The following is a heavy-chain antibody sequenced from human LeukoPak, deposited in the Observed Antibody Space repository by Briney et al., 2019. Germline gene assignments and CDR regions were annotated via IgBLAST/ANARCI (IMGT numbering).Heavy chain of an antibody. CDR2: INHSGST. Sequence: SETLSLTCAVYGGSFSGYYWSWIRQPPGKGLEWIGEINHSGSTNYNPSLKSRVTISVDTSKNQFSLKLSSVTAADTAVYYCAGHARVAAHTNHLDYWGQGTLVTVSS. CDR1: GGSFSGYY. D-gene: IGHD6-6*01. V-gene: IGHV4-34*01. CDR3: AGHARVAAHTNHLDY. J-gene: IGHJ4*02.